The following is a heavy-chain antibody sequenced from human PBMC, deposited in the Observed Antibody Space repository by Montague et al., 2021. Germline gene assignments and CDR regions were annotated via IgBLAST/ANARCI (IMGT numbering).Heavy chain of an antibody. CDR1: GVTFRGYY. Sequence: SETLSLTCAVYGVTFRGYYWTWIRQPPGKGLEWIGEINHSGSTDYNPSLESRVTISVDTSKNQFSLKLTSATAADTAVYFCARGHQLPDFDWPQGLGYWAQGTLVAVSS. D-gene: IGHD3-9*01. CDR3: ARGHQLPDFDWPQGLGY. V-gene: IGHV4-34*01. J-gene: IGHJ4*02. CDR2: INHSGST.